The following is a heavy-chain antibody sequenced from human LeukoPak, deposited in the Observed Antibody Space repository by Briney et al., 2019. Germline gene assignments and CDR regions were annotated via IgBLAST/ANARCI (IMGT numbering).Heavy chain of an antibody. CDR3: AKDYYDSSGSIEGWYFDL. CDR2: ISYNSRNT. D-gene: IGHD3-22*01. Sequence: GGSLRLSCAASGFSFSDFAVHWVRQAPGKGLEWVAAISYNSRNTKYADSVKGRFTISRDNSKNTLYLQMNSLRAEDTAVYYCAKDYYDSSGSIEGWYFDLWGRGTLVTVSS. V-gene: IGHV3-30*04. J-gene: IGHJ2*01. CDR1: GFSFSDFA.